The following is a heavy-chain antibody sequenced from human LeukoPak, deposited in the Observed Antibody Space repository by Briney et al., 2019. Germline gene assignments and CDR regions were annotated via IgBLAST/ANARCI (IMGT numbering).Heavy chain of an antibody. CDR3: ARVSGSGWPDYYYYMDV. V-gene: IGHV3-23*01. CDR1: GFTFSSYA. Sequence: GGSLRLSCAASGFTFSSYAMSWVRQAPGKGLEWVSAISGSGGSTYYADSVKGRFTISRDNSKNTLYLQMNSLRAEDTALYHCARVSGSGWPDYYYYMDVWGKGTTVTISS. CDR2: ISGSGGST. J-gene: IGHJ6*03. D-gene: IGHD6-19*01.